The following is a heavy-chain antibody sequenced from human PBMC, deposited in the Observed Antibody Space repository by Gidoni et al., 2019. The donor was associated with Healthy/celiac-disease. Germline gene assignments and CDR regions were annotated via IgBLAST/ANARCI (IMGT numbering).Heavy chain of an antibody. CDR3: ARRLGYSYGYDYYYYGMDV. D-gene: IGHD5-18*01. J-gene: IGHJ6*02. V-gene: IGHV1-46*01. Sequence: QVQLVQSGAEVTTPGASVTVSCKASGYTFTSYYMHWVRQAPGQGLEWMGIINPSGGSTSYAQKFQGRVTMTRDTSTSTVYMELSSLRSEDTAVYYCARRLGYSYGYDYYYYGMDVWGQGTTVTVSS. CDR2: INPSGGST. CDR1: GYTFTSYY.